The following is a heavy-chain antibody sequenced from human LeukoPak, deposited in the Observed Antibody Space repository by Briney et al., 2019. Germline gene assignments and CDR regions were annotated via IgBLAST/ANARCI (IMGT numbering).Heavy chain of an antibody. D-gene: IGHD2/OR15-2a*01. CDR1: GYTFTSYG. CDR2: ISAYNGNT. CDR3: ARDRTSLSDPIVHDY. Sequence: GASVKVSCKASGYTFTSYGISWVRQAPGQGLEWMGWISAYNGNTNYAQKLQGRVTMTTDTSTSTAYMELRSLRSDDTAVYYCARDRTSLSDPIVHDYWGQGTLVTVSS. V-gene: IGHV1-18*01. J-gene: IGHJ4*02.